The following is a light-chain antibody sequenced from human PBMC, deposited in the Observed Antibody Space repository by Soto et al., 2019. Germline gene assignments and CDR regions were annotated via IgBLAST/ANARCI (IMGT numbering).Light chain of an antibody. CDR1: SSDIGGYNF. J-gene: IGLJ1*01. CDR3: CSYTSSSTYV. Sequence: QSALTQPTSVSGSPGQSITISCTGTSSDIGGYNFVSWYQHHPGKAPKLMIFAVTNRPSGVSNRFSGSKSGNTASLTISGLQPEDEADYFCCSYTSSSTYVFGTGTQLTVL. V-gene: IGLV2-14*01. CDR2: AVT.